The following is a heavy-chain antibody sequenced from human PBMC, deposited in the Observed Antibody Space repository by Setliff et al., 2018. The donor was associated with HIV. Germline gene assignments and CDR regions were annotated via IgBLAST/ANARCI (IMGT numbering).Heavy chain of an antibody. Sequence: SETLSLTCSVSTDSISNFHWSWMRQPAGKGLEWIGRIFGSGTTHYNPSLKSRVTMSIDTSKNQFSLKLNSVTAADAAVYFCARDRSKYGTGSSAYNWFDPWGLGTLVTVSS. V-gene: IGHV4-4*07. J-gene: IGHJ5*02. CDR3: ARDRSKYGTGSSAYNWFDP. CDR2: IFGSGTT. CDR1: TDSISNFH. D-gene: IGHD3-16*01.